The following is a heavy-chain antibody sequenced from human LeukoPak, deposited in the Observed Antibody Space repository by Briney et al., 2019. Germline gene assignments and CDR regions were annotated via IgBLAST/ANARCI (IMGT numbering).Heavy chain of an antibody. CDR2: ISAYNGNT. CDR1: GYTFTSYG. D-gene: IGHD2-8*01. V-gene: IGHV1-18*01. J-gene: IGHJ4*02. Sequence: ASVKVSCKASGYTFTSYGISWVRQAPGQGLEWMGWISAYNGNTNYAQKLQGRVTMTTDTSTSTAYMELRSLRSDDTAVYYCARGGYCTNGVCYRTDFDYWGQGTLVTVSS. CDR3: ARGGYCTNGVCYRTDFDY.